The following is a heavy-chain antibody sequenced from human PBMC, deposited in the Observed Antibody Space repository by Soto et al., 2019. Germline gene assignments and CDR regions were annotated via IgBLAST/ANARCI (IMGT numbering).Heavy chain of an antibody. Sequence: QVQLQQWGAGLLKPSETLSLTCAVSGGSFSGFRWSYIRQSPGKGLEWIGVIDHSGITIYNPSLESRVNISLETSKNQFSLELNAVTAADTAVYYCARRTLSMIRGAFDFWGQGTLVTVSS. CDR3: ARRTLSMIRGAFDF. CDR1: GGSFSGFR. J-gene: IGHJ4*02. D-gene: IGHD3-10*01. V-gene: IGHV4-34*01. CDR2: IDHSGIT.